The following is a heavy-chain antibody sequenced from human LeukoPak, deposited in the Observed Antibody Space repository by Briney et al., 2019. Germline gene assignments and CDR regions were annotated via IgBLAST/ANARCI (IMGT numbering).Heavy chain of an antibody. CDR3: ARGLSGYYDSSGYYPGLCDY. CDR1: GFTFSSYG. J-gene: IGHJ4*02. Sequence: GGSLRLSCAASGFTFSSYGMHWVRQAPGKGLEWVAVIWYDGSNKYYADSVKGRFTISRDNSKNTLYLQMNSLRAEDTAVYYCARGLSGYYDSSGYYPGLCDYWGQGTLVTVSS. V-gene: IGHV3-33*01. CDR2: IWYDGSNK. D-gene: IGHD3-22*01.